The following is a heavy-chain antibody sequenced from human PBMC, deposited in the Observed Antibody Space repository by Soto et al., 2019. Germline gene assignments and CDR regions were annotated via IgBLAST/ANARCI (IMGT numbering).Heavy chain of an antibody. V-gene: IGHV3-74*01. J-gene: IGHJ6*04. CDR1: GFTFSNHW. CDR2: VNFDGTTT. CDR3: VRGLQIYYGVDA. D-gene: IGHD4-4*01. Sequence: DVQLVESGGGLVQPGGSLRLSCAASGFTFSNHWMHWVRQVPGKGLVWVSRVNFDGTTTNYADSVKGRFTVSRENAKIAVYLQMNSLRADDTGVYYCVRGLQIYYGVDAWGKWTTVTVSS.